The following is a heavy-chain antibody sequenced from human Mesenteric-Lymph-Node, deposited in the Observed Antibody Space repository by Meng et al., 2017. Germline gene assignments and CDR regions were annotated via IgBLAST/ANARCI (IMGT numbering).Heavy chain of an antibody. CDR1: GDSISSGGHS. CDR3: ARVDSSGYFLDY. D-gene: IGHD3-22*01. J-gene: IGHJ4*01. CDR2: IYYSGST. Sequence: QLQLQESGPGLVKPSETLSLTCTASGDSISSGGHSWRWIRQHPGKGLEWIAYIYYSGSTYYNPSLKSRVILSVDTSKNQFSLKLSSVTAADTAVYYCARVDSSGYFLDYWGQGTLVTVSS. V-gene: IGHV4-31*03.